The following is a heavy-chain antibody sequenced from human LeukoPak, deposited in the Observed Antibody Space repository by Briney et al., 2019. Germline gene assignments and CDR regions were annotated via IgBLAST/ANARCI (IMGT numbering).Heavy chain of an antibody. CDR3: ARGYSSSWNYFDY. CDR2: IYYSGST. Sequence: SETLSLTCTVSGGSISSSSYYWGWIRQPPGKGLEWIGSIYYSGSTSYNPSLKSRVTISVDTSKNQFSLRLSSVTAADTAVYYCARGYSSSWNYFDYWGQGTLVTVSS. D-gene: IGHD6-13*01. CDR1: GGSISSSSYY. V-gene: IGHV4-39*01. J-gene: IGHJ4*02.